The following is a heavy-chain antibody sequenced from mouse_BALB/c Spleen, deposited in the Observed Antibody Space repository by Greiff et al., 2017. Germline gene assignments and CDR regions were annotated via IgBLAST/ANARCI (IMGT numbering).Heavy chain of an antibody. Sequence: EVQLQQSGTVLARPGASVKMSCKASGYSFTSYWMHWVKQRPGQGLEWIGAIYPGNSDTSYNQKFKGKAKLTAVTSASTAYMELSSLTNEDSAVYYCTRGEREGYTMDYWGQGTSVTVSS. CDR1: GYSFTSYW. CDR3: TRGEREGYTMDY. CDR2: IYPGNSDT. J-gene: IGHJ4*01. V-gene: IGHV1-5*01.